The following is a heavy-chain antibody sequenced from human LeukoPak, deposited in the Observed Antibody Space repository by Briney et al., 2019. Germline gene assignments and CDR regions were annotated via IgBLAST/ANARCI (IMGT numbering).Heavy chain of an antibody. Sequence: SETLSLTCNVSGGSIRGYYWSWIRQPPGKGLEWIGYIYSSGSTNYNPSLKSRVTMSVDTSKNQFSLKVSSVTAADTAVYYCARALPHRRLMDTTMEQHWFDPWGQGTLVTVSS. CDR2: IYSSGST. CDR3: ARALPHRRLMDTTMEQHWFDP. J-gene: IGHJ5*02. V-gene: IGHV4-59*01. CDR1: GGSIRGYY. D-gene: IGHD5-18*01.